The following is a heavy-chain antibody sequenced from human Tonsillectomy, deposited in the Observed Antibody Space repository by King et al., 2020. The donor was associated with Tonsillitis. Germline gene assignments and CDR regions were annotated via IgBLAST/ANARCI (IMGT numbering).Heavy chain of an antibody. V-gene: IGHV4-39*01. D-gene: IGHD4-17*01. CDR2: IYYSGST. J-gene: IGHJ4*02. Sequence: LQLQESGPGLVKPSETLSLTCIVSSYSISNSNYYWGWIRQSPGKGLEWIGSIYYSGSTYDNPSLKSRVTISVDTSKNQFYLKLSSVTAGDTAVYYCASATVTEPGVFDSWGQGTLVTVSS. CDR3: ASATVTEPGVFDS. CDR1: SYSISNSNYY.